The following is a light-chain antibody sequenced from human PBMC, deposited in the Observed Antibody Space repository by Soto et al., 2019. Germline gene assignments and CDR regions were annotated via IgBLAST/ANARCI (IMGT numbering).Light chain of an antibody. CDR1: QSVSSN. CDR2: GAS. V-gene: IGKV3-15*01. Sequence: EIVMTQSPAALSVSPGERATLSCRASQSVSSNLAWYQQTPGQAPRLLIYGASTRATGIPVRFSGSGSGTEFTLTISSLQSEDFAVYYCRQYNNWPSFTFGPGTKVDIK. J-gene: IGKJ3*01. CDR3: RQYNNWPSFT.